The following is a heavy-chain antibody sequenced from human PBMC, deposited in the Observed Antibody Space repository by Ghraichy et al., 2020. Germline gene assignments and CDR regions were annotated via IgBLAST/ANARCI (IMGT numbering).Heavy chain of an antibody. V-gene: IGHV4-39*01. J-gene: IGHJ6*02. D-gene: IGHD6-13*01. CDR3: ARQYSSSWYIPGPYYYYYYGMDV. CDR2: IYYSGST. Sequence: SETLSLTCTVSGGSISSSSYYWGWIRQPPGKGLEWIGSIYYSGSTYYNPSLKSRVTISVDTSKNQFSLKLSSVTAADTAVYYCARQYSSSWYIPGPYYYYYYGMDVWGQGTTVTVSS. CDR1: GGSISSSSYY.